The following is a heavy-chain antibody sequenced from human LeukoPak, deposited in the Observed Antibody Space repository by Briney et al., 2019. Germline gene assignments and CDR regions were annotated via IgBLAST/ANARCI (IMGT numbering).Heavy chain of an antibody. CDR3: AGEKGYDFWSGYMGY. D-gene: IGHD3-3*01. Sequence: ASVKVSCKASGYTFTSYDINWVRQATGQGFEWMGWINPNSGGTNYAQKFQGRVTMTRDTSISTAYMELSGLRSDDTAVYYCAGEKGYDFWSGYMGYWGQGTLVTVSS. CDR2: INPNSGGT. CDR1: GYTFTSYD. V-gene: IGHV1-2*02. J-gene: IGHJ4*02.